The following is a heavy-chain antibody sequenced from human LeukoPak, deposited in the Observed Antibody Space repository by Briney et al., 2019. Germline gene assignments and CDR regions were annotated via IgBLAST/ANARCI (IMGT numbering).Heavy chain of an antibody. J-gene: IGHJ3*02. CDR1: GFTFSSHG. V-gene: IGHV3-30*18. CDR3: AKGPRQWLVLDGFDI. D-gene: IGHD6-19*01. Sequence: PGGSLRLSCAASGFTFSSHGIHWVRQAPGKGLEWVAVISYDGSNKYYVDSVKGRFTISRDNSKNTLYLQMNSLRAEDTALYYCAKGPRQWLVLDGFDIGGQGTMVTVSS. CDR2: ISYDGSNK.